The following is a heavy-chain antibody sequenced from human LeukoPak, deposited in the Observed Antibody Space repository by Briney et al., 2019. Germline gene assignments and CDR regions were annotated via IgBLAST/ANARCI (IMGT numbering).Heavy chain of an antibody. CDR3: AKVPRPRIAVAGTSRFDY. J-gene: IGHJ4*02. D-gene: IGHD6-19*01. CDR2: ISGSGGST. V-gene: IGHV3-23*01. CDR1: GFTFSSYA. Sequence: TGGSLRLSCAASGFTFSSYAMSWVRQAPGKGLEWVSAISGSGGSTYYADSVKGRFTISRDNSKNTLYLQMNSLRAEDTAVYYCAKVPRPRIAVAGTSRFDYWGQGTLVTVSS.